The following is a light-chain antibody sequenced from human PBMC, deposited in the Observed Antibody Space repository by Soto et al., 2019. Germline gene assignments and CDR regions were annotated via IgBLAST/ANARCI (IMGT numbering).Light chain of an antibody. V-gene: IGKV3-20*01. Sequence: TLSPATLSLSPGERATLFCRPSQSVSRYLAWYQQKPGQAPRLLIYGASNRATGIPDRFSGSGSGTDFTLTISILEPEDFAVYCCQQYCSLGTFGQGAKVDIK. CDR2: GAS. CDR1: QSVSRY. CDR3: QQYCSLGT. J-gene: IGKJ1*01.